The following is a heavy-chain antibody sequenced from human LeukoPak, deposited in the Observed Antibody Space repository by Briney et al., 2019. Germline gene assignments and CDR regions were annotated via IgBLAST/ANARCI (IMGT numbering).Heavy chain of an antibody. J-gene: IGHJ4*02. V-gene: IGHV1-8*01. CDR1: GYTFTSYD. CDR3: ARASIAAAGSDY. Sequence: GASVKVSCKASGYTFTSYDINWVRQATGQGLEWMGWMNPNSGNTGYAQKFQGRVTMTRNTSISTAYTELSSLRSEDTAVYYCARASIAAAGSDYWGQGTLVTVSS. D-gene: IGHD6-13*01. CDR2: MNPNSGNT.